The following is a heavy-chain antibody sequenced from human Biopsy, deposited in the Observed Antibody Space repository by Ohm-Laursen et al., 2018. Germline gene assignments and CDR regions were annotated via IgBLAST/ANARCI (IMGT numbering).Heavy chain of an antibody. J-gene: IGHJ4*02. D-gene: IGHD1-26*01. CDR1: GGTFINYA. CDR2: IIPMFGTA. CDR3: ARGPHSGSHSCFDY. V-gene: IGHV1-69*13. Sequence: ASVKVSCKAFGGTFINYAISWVRQAPGQGLEWMGGIIPMFGTANYAQMFQGRVTISADESTSTSYMELSSLTTEDTAIYYCARGPHSGSHSCFDYWGRGTLVTVSS.